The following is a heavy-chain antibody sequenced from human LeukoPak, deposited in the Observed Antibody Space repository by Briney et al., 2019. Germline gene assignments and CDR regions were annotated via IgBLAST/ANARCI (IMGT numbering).Heavy chain of an antibody. D-gene: IGHD1/OR15-1a*01. Sequence: GASVKVSCKASGYTFTSYAMHWVRQAPGQRLEWMGWINAGNGNTKYSQKFQGRVTITRDTSASTAYMELSSLRSEDTAVYYCARDHHQRNKTAFDIWGQGTMVTVSA. J-gene: IGHJ3*02. CDR3: ARDHHQRNKTAFDI. CDR2: INAGNGNT. CDR1: GYTFTSYA. V-gene: IGHV1-3*01.